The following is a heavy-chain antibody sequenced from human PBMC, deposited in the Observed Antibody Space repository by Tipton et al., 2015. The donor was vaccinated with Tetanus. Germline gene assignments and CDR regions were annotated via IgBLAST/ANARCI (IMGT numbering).Heavy chain of an antibody. CDR2: ISRSGTNI. CDR3: ARDIDVPGTTLYFAY. V-gene: IGHV3-11*01. Sequence: SLRLSCAASGFTFSDYYLSWIRQAPGKGLEWVSYISRSGTNIHYADSVKGRFTVSRDNAKNSLYLQMNGLRVEDTAVYYCARDIDVPGTTLYFAYWGQGTLVTVSS. CDR1: GFTFSDYY. J-gene: IGHJ4*02. D-gene: IGHD1-1*01.